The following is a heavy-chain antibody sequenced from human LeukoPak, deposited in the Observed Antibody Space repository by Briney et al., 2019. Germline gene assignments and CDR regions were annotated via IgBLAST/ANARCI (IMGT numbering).Heavy chain of an antibody. CDR3: AKDLTQLVLAFDI. D-gene: IGHD6-13*01. CDR1: GFTFGDYA. Sequence: GGSLRLSCAASGFTFGDYAIHWVRQAPGKGLEWVSLISENGGRTYYADSVKGRFAISGDNRKNSLYLQMDSLRTEDSALYYCAKDLTQLVLAFDIWGQGTMVTVSS. J-gene: IGHJ3*02. V-gene: IGHV3-43*02. CDR2: ISENGGRT.